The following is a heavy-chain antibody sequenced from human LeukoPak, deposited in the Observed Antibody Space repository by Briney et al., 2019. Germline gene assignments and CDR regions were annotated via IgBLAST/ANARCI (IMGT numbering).Heavy chain of an antibody. J-gene: IGHJ3*02. CDR1: GFTFSSYE. V-gene: IGHV3-48*03. CDR3: ASTSRGPYYYDSSGYGPWAFDI. Sequence: PGGSLRHSCAASGFTFSSYEMNWVRQAPGKGLEWVSYISSSGSTIYYADSVKGRFTISRDNAKNSLYLQMNSLRAEDTAVYYCASTSRGPYYYDSSGYGPWAFDIWGQGTMVTVSS. D-gene: IGHD3-22*01. CDR2: ISSSGSTI.